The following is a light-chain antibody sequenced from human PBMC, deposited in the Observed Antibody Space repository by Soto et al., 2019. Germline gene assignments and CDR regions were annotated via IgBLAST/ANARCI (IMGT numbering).Light chain of an antibody. J-gene: IGKJ2*01. V-gene: IGKV3D-20*02. Sequence: EIVTTQSPGTLSFSPGERATLSCTASQSVSSSYLAWYQQKPGQAPRLLINDVSSRATGVPSRFSGSGSGTDFTLTIISLEPEDYAVYYCQQRSNWPQNTFGQGTKVDIK. CDR3: QQRSNWPQNT. CDR1: QSVSSSY. CDR2: DVS.